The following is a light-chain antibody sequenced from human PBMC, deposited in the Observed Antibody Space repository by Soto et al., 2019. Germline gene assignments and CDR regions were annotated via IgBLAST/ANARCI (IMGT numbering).Light chain of an antibody. V-gene: IGKV3-15*01. Sequence: EIVMTQSPATLSVSPGERATLSCRASQSVRSNLAWYQQKPGQSPRLLIYGASTRATGIPDRFSGSGSGTQFTLTISRLQSEDFAVYYCQKHSNWPPITFGQGTRLEIK. CDR3: QKHSNWPPIT. CDR1: QSVRSN. J-gene: IGKJ5*01. CDR2: GAS.